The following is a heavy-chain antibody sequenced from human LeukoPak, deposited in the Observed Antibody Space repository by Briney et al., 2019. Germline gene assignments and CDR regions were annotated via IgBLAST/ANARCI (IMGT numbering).Heavy chain of an antibody. V-gene: IGHV3-48*02. J-gene: IGHJ4*02. D-gene: IGHD4-17*01. CDR1: GFTSSDYS. CDR2: LGTSSGSI. Sequence: GGSLRLSCAASGFTSSDYSINWVRQAPGQGLEWVSYLGTSSGSIFYADSVKGRFTISRDNAKNSLYLQMNSLRDEDTAVYYCARDHDYGFDYWGQGTLVTVSS. CDR3: ARDHDYGFDY.